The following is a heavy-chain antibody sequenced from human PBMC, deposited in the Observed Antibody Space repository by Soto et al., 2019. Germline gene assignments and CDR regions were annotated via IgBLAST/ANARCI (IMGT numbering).Heavy chain of an antibody. CDR1: GFTFGTYA. J-gene: IGHJ6*03. D-gene: IGHD3-16*01. CDR2: ISGSGRTT. Sequence: EVQLLESGGGLVQPGGSLRLSCAASGFTFGTYAMNWLRQAPGRGLECVSFISGSGRTTYYADSVKGRFTVSRDNSKNTMYLQMNSLRAEDTALYYCAKFRGPSYSYYYMEVWGKGTTVTVSS. V-gene: IGHV3-23*01. CDR3: AKFRGPSYSYYYMEV.